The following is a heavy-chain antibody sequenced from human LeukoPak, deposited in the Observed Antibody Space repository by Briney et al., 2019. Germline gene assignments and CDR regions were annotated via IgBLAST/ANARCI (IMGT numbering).Heavy chain of an antibody. D-gene: IGHD1-26*01. V-gene: IGHV4-59*01. CDR2: IYYSGST. J-gene: IGHJ4*02. CDR3: ARDSGSYHY. CDR1: GXSISSYY. Sequence: SETLSLTCTVSGXSISSYYGSWIRQPPGKGLEWIGYIYYSGSTNYNPSLKSRVTISVDTSKNQFSLKLSSVTAADTAVYYCARDSGSYHYWGQGTLVTVSS.